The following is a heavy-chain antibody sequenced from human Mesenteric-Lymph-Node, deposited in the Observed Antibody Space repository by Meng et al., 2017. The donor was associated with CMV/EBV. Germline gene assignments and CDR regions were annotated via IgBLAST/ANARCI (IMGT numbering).Heavy chain of an antibody. V-gene: IGHV3-48*04. CDR2: ISDNTYSI. CDR3: AREPQYDILSGYSRTFDY. D-gene: IGHD3-9*01. J-gene: IGHJ4*02. Sequence: GESLKISCAASGFTFSSYSMNWVRQAPGKGLEWVSYISDNTYSIYYADSVKGRFAISRDNAKNSLYLQMNRLRAEDTAVYYCAREPQYDILSGYSRTFDYWGQGILVTVSS. CDR1: GFTFSSYS.